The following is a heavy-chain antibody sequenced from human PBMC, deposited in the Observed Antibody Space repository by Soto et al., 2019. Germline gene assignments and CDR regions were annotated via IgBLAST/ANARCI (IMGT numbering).Heavy chain of an antibody. CDR3: ARTAMVTKGFDY. CDR1: GGSISSYY. D-gene: IGHD5-18*01. Sequence: PSETLSLTCTVSGGSISSYYWSWIRQPPGKGLEWIGYIYYSGSTNYNPSLKSRVTISVDTSKNQFSLKLSSVTAADTAVYYCARTAMVTKGFDYWGQGTLVTVSS. J-gene: IGHJ4*02. CDR2: IYYSGST. V-gene: IGHV4-59*01.